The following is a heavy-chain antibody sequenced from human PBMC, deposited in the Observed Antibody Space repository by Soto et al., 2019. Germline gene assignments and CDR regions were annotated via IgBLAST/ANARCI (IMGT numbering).Heavy chain of an antibody. Sequence: PSETLSLTCTVSGGSISSYYWSWIRQPPGKGLEWIGYIYYSGSTNYNPSLKSRVTISVDTSKNQFSLKLSSVTAADTAVYYCVAAIALSFDYWGQGTLVTVSS. V-gene: IGHV4-59*01. CDR2: IYYSGST. CDR3: VAAIALSFDY. CDR1: GGSISSYY. D-gene: IGHD2-2*02. J-gene: IGHJ4*02.